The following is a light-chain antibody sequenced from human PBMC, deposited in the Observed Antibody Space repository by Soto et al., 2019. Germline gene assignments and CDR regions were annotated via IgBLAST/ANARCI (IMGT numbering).Light chain of an antibody. CDR1: QSINNY. CDR3: LQSYRTPLT. V-gene: IGKV1-39*01. CDR2: GAS. J-gene: IGKJ4*01. Sequence: IQMTQSPSSLSASVGDRVTIACRSSQSINNYLSWYQQKPGKAPNLLIFGASTLQSGVPSRFSGSGSGTDFTLTISSLQPEDFATYYCLQSYRTPLTFGGGTKVDIK.